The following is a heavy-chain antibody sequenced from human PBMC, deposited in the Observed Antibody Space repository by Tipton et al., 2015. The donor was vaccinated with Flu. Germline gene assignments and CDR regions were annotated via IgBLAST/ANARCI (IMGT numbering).Heavy chain of an antibody. CDR1: GYTFTSYY. V-gene: IGHV1-46*01. CDR3: ARDGHPHYFDY. CDR2: INPSGGGT. J-gene: IGHJ4*02. Sequence: QLVQSGAEVKKPGASVKVSCKASGYTFTSYYMHWVRQAPGQGLEWMGIINPSGGGTSYAQKFQGRVTMTRDTSTSTVYMELSSLRSEDTAVYYCARDGHPHYFDYWGQGTLVTVSS.